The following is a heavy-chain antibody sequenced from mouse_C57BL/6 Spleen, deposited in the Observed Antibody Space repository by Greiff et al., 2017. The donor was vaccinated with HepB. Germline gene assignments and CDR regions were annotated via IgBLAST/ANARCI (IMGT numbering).Heavy chain of an antibody. V-gene: IGHV1-82*01. CDR2: IYPGDGDT. D-gene: IGHD4-1*01. J-gene: IGHJ4*01. CDR1: GYAFSSSW. Sequence: QVQLQQSGPELVKPGASVKISCKASGYAFSSSWMNWVKQRPGKGLEWIGRIYPGDGDTNYNGKFKGKATLTADKSSSTAYMQLSSLTSEDSAVYFCARSGLTGYYAMDYWGQGTSVTVSS. CDR3: ARSGLTGYYAMDY.